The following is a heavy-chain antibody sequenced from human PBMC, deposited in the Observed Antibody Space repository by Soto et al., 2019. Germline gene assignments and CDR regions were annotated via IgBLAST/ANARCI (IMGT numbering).Heavy chain of an antibody. CDR2: IYYSGST. J-gene: IGHJ6*02. CDR1: GGSISSGGYY. Sequence: QVQLQESGPGLVKPSQTLSLTCTVSGGSISSGGYYWSWIRQHPGKGLEWIGYIYYSGSTYYNPSLNSRVTISVDTSKNQFSLKLSSVTAADTAVYYCAXXXXXVYSSSSAPYYYYGMDVWGQGTTXT. D-gene: IGHD6-6*01. CDR3: AXXXXXVYSSSSAPYYYYGMDV. V-gene: IGHV4-31*03.